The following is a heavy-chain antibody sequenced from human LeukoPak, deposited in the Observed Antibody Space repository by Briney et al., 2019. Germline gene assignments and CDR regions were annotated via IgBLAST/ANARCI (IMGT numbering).Heavy chain of an antibody. CDR3: AKDTPTTGYHLDS. CDR1: GFTFSTYA. J-gene: IGHJ4*02. V-gene: IGHV3-30*04. D-gene: IGHD1-1*01. Sequence: GGSLRLSCAASGFTFSTYALHWVRQAPGKGLEWVAVILYDAYYADSVKGRFTISRDNSKNTLYLQMNSLRPEDTAVYYCAKDTPTTGYHLDSWGQGTLVTVSS. CDR2: ILYDA.